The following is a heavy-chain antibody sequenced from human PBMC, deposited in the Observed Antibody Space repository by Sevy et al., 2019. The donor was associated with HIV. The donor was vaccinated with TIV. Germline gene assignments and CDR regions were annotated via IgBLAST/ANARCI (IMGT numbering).Heavy chain of an antibody. CDR2: IKNENDGGTT. D-gene: IGHD1-7*01. V-gene: IGHV3-15*01. J-gene: IGHJ3*01. Sequence: GGSLRLSCAASGFPFSDAWMNWVRQAPGKGLKWVGLIKNENDGGTTDYAAPVKGRSTISRDDSKNTLYLQMSSLKTEDTAIYYCTTDWGIGTTWVRAFDLWGQGTMVTVSS. CDR3: TTDWGIGTTWVRAFDL. CDR1: GFPFSDAW.